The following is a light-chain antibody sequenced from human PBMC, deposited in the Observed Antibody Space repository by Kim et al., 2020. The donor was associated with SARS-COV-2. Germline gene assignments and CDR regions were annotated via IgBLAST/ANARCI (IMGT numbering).Light chain of an antibody. V-gene: IGKV1-39*01. CDR2: AAS. CDR3: QQSYSSPRT. CDR1: QSISNY. J-gene: IGKJ1*01. Sequence: ASVGDRVTLTCRASQSISNYFNWYQQKPGKAPKLLIYAASSLQSGVPSRFSGSGSGTDFTLTISTLQPEDFATYYCQQSYSSPRTFGQGTKVEIK.